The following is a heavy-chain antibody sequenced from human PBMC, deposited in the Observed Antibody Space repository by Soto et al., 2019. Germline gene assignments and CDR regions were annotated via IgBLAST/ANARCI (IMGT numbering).Heavy chain of an antibody. Sequence: ESVGGLVQPGGSLRLSCAASGFTFSSYAMSWVRQAPGKGLEWVSAISGSGGSTYYADSVKGRFTISRDNSKNTLYLQMNSLRAEDTAVYYCAKDLEFWSGYYSFDYWGQGTLVTVSS. D-gene: IGHD3-3*01. V-gene: IGHV3-23*01. J-gene: IGHJ4*02. CDR2: ISGSGGST. CDR3: AKDLEFWSGYYSFDY. CDR1: GFTFSSYA.